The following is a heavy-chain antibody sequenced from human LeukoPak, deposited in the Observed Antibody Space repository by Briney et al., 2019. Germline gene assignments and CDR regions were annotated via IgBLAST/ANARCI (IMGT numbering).Heavy chain of an antibody. CDR3: ASSRRRTGYSSSWDWFDP. J-gene: IGHJ5*02. V-gene: IGHV1-18*01. CDR1: GYTFTSYG. CDR2: ISAYNGNT. D-gene: IGHD6-13*01. Sequence: ASVKVSCKASGYTFTSYGISWVRQAPGQGLEWMGWISAYNGNTNYAQKLQGRVTMTTDTSTSTAYMELRSLRSDGTAVYYCASSRRRTGYSSSWDWFDPWGQGTLVTVSS.